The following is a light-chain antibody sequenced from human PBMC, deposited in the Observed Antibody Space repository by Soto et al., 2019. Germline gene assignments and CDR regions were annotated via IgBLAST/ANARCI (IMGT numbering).Light chain of an antibody. V-gene: IGKV3-15*01. CDR3: QQYNNWPQLT. J-gene: IGKJ4*01. Sequence: EIVMTQSPATLSGSPGERATLSCRASQSVSSNLAWYQQKPGQAPMLLIYGASTRDTGIPARFSGSGSGTEFTLTISSLQSDEFAVYYCQQYNNWPQLTCGGGTKVEIK. CDR1: QSVSSN. CDR2: GAS.